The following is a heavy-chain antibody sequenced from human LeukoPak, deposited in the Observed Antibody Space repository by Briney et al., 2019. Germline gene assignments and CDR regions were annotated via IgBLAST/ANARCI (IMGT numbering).Heavy chain of an antibody. CDR3: ARGGYSYPD. V-gene: IGHV3-48*02. D-gene: IGHD5-18*01. J-gene: IGHJ4*02. Sequence: GGSLRLSCVASGFTFTSHGMNWVRGAPGKGLEWVSYISSSSATIFYADSVKGRFTISRDNDKKSLYLQMNSLKDEDTAVYYCARGGYSYPDWGQGTLVTVAS. CDR2: ISSSSATI. CDR1: GFTFTSHG.